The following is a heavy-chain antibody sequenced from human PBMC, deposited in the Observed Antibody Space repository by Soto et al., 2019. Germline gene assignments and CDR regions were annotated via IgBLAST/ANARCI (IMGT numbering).Heavy chain of an antibody. CDR1: GGSISSYY. CDR3: ARDMGIRILGVEGWFDP. Sequence: PSETLSLTCTVSGGSISSYYWSWIRQPPGKGLEWIGYIYYSGSTNYNPSLKSRVTISVDTSKNQFSLKLSSLPAADTALYYCARDMGIRILGVEGWFDPWGQGTLVPFSS. J-gene: IGHJ5*02. CDR2: IYYSGST. D-gene: IGHD3-3*01. V-gene: IGHV4-59*01.